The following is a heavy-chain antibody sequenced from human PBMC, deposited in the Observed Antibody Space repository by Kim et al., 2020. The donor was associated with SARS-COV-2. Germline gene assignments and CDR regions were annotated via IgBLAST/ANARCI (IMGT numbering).Heavy chain of an antibody. Sequence: SETLSLTCAVYGGSFSGYYWSWIRQPPGKGLEWIGEINNSGSTNYNPSLKSRVTISVDTSKNQFSLKLSSVTAADTAVYYCATSHYYDSSGRLYYFDYWGQGTLVTVSS. D-gene: IGHD3-22*01. V-gene: IGHV4-34*01. CDR3: ATSHYYDSSGRLYYFDY. J-gene: IGHJ4*02. CDR1: GGSFSGYY. CDR2: INNSGST.